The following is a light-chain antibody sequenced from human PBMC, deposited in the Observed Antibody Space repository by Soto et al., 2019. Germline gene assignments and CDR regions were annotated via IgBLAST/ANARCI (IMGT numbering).Light chain of an antibody. J-gene: IGLJ2*01. CDR3: SSHTSSSTRVV. CDR1: SSDVGGYNY. V-gene: IGLV2-14*01. CDR2: EVS. Sequence: QSALTQPASVSGSPGQSITISCTGTSSDVGGYNYVSWYQQHSGKAPKLMIYEVSNRPSWVSNRFSGSKSGNTASLTISGLQAEDEADYYCSSHTSSSTRVVFGGGTKLTVL.